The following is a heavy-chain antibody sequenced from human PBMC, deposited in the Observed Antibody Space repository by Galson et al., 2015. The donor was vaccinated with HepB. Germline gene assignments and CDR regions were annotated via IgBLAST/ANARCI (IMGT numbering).Heavy chain of an antibody. D-gene: IGHD1-26*01. CDR2: ISSSGGTK. CDR1: GFAFSLYE. J-gene: IGHJ4*02. CDR3: ARELSGSYQRFDY. V-gene: IGHV3-48*03. Sequence: SLRLSCAASGFAFSLYEMSWIRQAPGEGPEWISYISSSGGTKYYADSVKGRFTISRDNAKNTLYLQMNSQRVEDTAMYYCARELSGSYQRFDYWGQGTLVTVSS.